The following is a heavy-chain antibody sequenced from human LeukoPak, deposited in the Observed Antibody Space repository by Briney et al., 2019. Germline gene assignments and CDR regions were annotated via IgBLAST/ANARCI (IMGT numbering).Heavy chain of an antibody. J-gene: IGHJ4*02. Sequence: SETLSLTCTVSGDSISSYYWSWIRQPPGKGLEWIGYIYTSGGTNYIPPLKGRVTISIDTSKNQFSLKLSSVTAADSAVYYCARLTRLSTSPDSDYLDYWGQGTLVNVSS. CDR2: IYTSGGT. CDR3: ARLTRLSTSPDSDYLDY. D-gene: IGHD6-6*01. V-gene: IGHV4-4*09. CDR1: GDSISSYY.